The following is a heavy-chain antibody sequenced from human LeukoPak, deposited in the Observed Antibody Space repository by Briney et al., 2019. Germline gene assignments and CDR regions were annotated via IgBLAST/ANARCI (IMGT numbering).Heavy chain of an antibody. D-gene: IGHD5-18*01. J-gene: IGHJ4*02. V-gene: IGHV3-23*01. CDR1: GFTFNNFA. CDR2: ISGSVGST. Sequence: GGSLRLSCVASGFTFNNFAMNWVRQAPGNRLQWVSGISGSVGSTYCADSVKGRFTISRDNSKNTLYLQMNSLRGEDTAVYYCAKSTRGGYSYGYFDFWGQGSQVTVSS. CDR3: AKSTRGGYSYGYFDF.